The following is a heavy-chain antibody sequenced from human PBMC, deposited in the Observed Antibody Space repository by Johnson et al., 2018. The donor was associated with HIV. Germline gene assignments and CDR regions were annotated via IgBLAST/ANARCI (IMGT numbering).Heavy chain of an antibody. V-gene: IGHV3-15*01. CDR1: GFTVTNTW. CDR2: IKSKNDGGTT. J-gene: IGHJ3*02. D-gene: IGHD3-22*01. Sequence: VQLVESGGGLIQPGGSLRLSCAASGFTVTNTWMTWVRQAPGKGLEWVGRIKSKNDGGTTDYAAPVKGRFTISRDDSKNTLYLQMTSLKTEDTAVYYCRSWGSSGYYAPFYHDAFDIWGQGTMVTVSS. CDR3: RSWGSSGYYAPFYHDAFDI.